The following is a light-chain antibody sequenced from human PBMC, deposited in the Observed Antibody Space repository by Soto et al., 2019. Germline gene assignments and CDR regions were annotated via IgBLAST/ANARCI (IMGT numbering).Light chain of an antibody. V-gene: IGLV1-44*01. J-gene: IGLJ1*01. CDR1: SSNIGSNT. Sequence: QSVLTQPPSASGTPGQRVTISCSGSSSNIGSNTVNWYQQLPGTAPKLLIYSNNQRPSGVPDRFSCSKSGTSASLAISGLQSEDEADSYCAAWDDSLNGYVFGTGTKLTVI. CDR3: AAWDDSLNGYV. CDR2: SNN.